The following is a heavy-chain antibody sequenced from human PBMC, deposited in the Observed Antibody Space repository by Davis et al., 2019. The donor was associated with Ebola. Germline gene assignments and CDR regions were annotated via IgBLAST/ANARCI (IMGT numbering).Heavy chain of an antibody. V-gene: IGHV3-23*01. J-gene: IGHJ4*02. CDR1: GGSISSYY. Sequence: PSETLSLTCTVSGGSISSYYWSWIRQPAGKGLEWVSIISSGATSTYYADSVKGRFTISRDNSKNTLYLQMNSLRAEDTAQYYCAKAGCGSTSCYSNQWGRGTLVTVSS. D-gene: IGHD2-2*01. CDR3: AKAGCGSTSCYSNQ. CDR2: ISSGATST.